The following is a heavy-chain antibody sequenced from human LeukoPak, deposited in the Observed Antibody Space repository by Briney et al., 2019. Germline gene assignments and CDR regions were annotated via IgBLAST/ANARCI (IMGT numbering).Heavy chain of an antibody. Sequence: PSETLSLTCTVSGGSISSAPYYWSWIRQRPGKGLEWMGYISHSGNTYYNPSLKSRLNISAGTSRNQFSLKLRSVTAADTALYFCAREGYYYDSSGPIDYWGQGTRVTVSS. D-gene: IGHD3-22*01. CDR3: AREGYYYDSSGPIDY. J-gene: IGHJ4*02. CDR2: ISHSGNT. CDR1: GGSISSAPYY. V-gene: IGHV4-31*03.